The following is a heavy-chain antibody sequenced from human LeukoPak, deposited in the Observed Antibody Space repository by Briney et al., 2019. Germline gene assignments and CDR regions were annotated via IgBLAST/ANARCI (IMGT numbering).Heavy chain of an antibody. Sequence: SETLSLTCTVSGGSISNYYWSWIRQPAGKGLEWIGRMYSRGSTNYNPSLKSRVTMSVDTSKNQFSLKLSSVTAADTAVYYCARGHGGNSRVWYYFDYWGQGTLVTVSS. CDR2: MYSRGST. D-gene: IGHD4-23*01. J-gene: IGHJ4*02. V-gene: IGHV4-4*07. CDR3: ARGHGGNSRVWYYFDY. CDR1: GGSISNYY.